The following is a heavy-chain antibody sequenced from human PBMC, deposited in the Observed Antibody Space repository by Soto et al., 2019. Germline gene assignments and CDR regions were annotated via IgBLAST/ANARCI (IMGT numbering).Heavy chain of an antibody. CDR2: ISSSGTSA. V-gene: IGHV3-11*05. D-gene: IGHD6-19*01. Sequence: QVQLEESGGGLVKPGGSLSLSCAASGFTFSAVYMSWIRQAPNKGLEYISYISSSGTSANYADSVKGRFTISRDNAKNSLYLQMNSLRAEDTAVYYCARDRGAVTGQYFDYWGQGALVTVSS. J-gene: IGHJ4*02. CDR1: GFTFSAVY. CDR3: ARDRGAVTGQYFDY.